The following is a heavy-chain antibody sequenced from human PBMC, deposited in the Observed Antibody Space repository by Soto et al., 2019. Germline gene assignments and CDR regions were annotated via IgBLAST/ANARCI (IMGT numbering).Heavy chain of an antibody. CDR3: ARAGDCGGDCYSGAFDI. CDR2: IYSGGST. D-gene: IGHD2-21*02. CDR1: VFTVSSNY. J-gene: IGHJ3*02. V-gene: IGHV3-53*01. Sequence: GGSLRLSCAASVFTVSSNYMSWVRQAPGKGLEWVSVIYSGGSTYYADSVKGRFTISRDNSKNTLYLQMNSLRAEDTAVYYCARAGDCGGDCYSGAFDIWGQGTMVTVSS.